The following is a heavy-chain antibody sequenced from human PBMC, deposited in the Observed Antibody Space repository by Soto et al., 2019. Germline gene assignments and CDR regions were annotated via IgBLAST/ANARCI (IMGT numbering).Heavy chain of an antibody. CDR3: AKDFRWYSSGCILSDFDY. D-gene: IGHD6-19*01. CDR1: GFTFSSYA. V-gene: IGHV3-23*01. Sequence: EVQLLESGGGLVQPGGSLRLSCAASGFTFSSYAMSWVRQAPGKGLEWVSGISGSGGSTYYADSVKGRFTISRNNSKNTLYLQMNSLRAEDTAVYYGAKDFRWYSSGCILSDFDYWGQGTLVTVSS. J-gene: IGHJ4*02. CDR2: ISGSGGST.